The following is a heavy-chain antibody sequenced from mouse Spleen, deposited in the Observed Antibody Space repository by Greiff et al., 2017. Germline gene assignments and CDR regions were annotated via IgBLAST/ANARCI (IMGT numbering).Heavy chain of an antibody. CDR1: GFNIKDYY. CDR2: IDPEDGDT. D-gene: IGHD1-1*01. CDR3: TLITTVVENLYWYFDV. J-gene: IGHJ1*01. Sequence: EVQLVESGAELVRPGASVKLSCTASGFNIKDYYMHWVKQRPEQGLEWIGRIDPEDGDTEYAPKFQGKATMTADTSSNTAYLQLSSLTSEDTAVYYCTLITTVVENLYWYFDVWGAGTTVTVSS. V-gene: IGHV14-1*01.